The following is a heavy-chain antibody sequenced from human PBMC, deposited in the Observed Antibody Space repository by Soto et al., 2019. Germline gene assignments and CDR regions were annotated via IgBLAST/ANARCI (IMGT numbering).Heavy chain of an antibody. D-gene: IGHD6-13*01. CDR3: ARDRGSSWILFCYYCYGMCV. V-gene: IGHV3-23*01. CDR1: GFTFSSYA. CDR2: ISGSGGST. J-gene: IGHJ6*02. Sequence: EVQLLESGGGLVQPGGSLRLSCAASGFTFSSYAMSWVRQAPGKGLEWVSAISGSGGSTYYSDSVKGRFTISRDNSKNTLYLQKNSLRAEDTAVYYCARDRGSSWILFCYYCYGMCVWGQGTTVTVSS.